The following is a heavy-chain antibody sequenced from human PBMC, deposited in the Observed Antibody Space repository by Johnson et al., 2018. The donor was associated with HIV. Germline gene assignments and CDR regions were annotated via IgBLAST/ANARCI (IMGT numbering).Heavy chain of an antibody. CDR1: GFTFDDYA. V-gene: IGHV3-9*01. CDR2: ISWNSGSI. J-gene: IGHJ3*02. D-gene: IGHD6-13*01. CDR3: AKEGAAVIHFDI. Sequence: QLVESGGGLVQPGRSLRLSCAASGFTFDDYAMHWVRQAPGKGLEWVSGISWNSGSIGYADSVKGRFTISRDNAKNSLYLQMNSLRAEDTALYYCAKEGAAVIHFDIWGQGTMVTVSS.